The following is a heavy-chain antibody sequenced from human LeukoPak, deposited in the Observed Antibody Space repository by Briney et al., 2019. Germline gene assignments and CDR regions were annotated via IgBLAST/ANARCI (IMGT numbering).Heavy chain of an antibody. CDR1: GGSISSGSYY. CDR3: ARSGGPARPGRYFDY. J-gene: IGHJ4*02. CDR2: FYTSGGT. D-gene: IGHD6-6*01. Sequence: SETLSLTCTVSGGSISSGSYYWSWIRQPAGKGLEWIGRFYTSGGTNYSPSLKSRVTISVDTSKNQFSLKLSSVTATDTAVYYCARSGGPARPGRYFDYWGQGTLVTVSS. V-gene: IGHV4-61*02.